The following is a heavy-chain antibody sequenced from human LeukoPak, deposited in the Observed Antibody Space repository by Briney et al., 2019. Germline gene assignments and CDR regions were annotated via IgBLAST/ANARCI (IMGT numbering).Heavy chain of an antibody. D-gene: IGHD7-27*01. Sequence: GGSLRLSCAASGFTFSNYEMNWVRQAPGKGLEWVSHITSSSRSISYADSVMGRFTISRDNVKNSLYLQMNSLRAEDTALYYCARVRGTWGDFDWWGQGTLVTVSS. CDR2: ITSSSRSI. CDR1: GFTFSNYE. J-gene: IGHJ4*02. CDR3: ARVRGTWGDFDW. V-gene: IGHV3-48*03.